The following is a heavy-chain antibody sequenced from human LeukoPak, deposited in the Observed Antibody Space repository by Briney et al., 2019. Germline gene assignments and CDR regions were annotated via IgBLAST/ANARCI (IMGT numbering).Heavy chain of an antibody. D-gene: IGHD6-19*01. CDR1: GFTFSSYV. J-gene: IGHJ4*02. V-gene: IGHV3-23*01. CDR2: MSGSGGST. Sequence: GGSLRLSCAASGFTFSSYVVSWVRQAPGKGLEGVSAMSGSGGSTYYADSVKGRFTISRDNSKNTLYLQMNSLRGEDTAVYYCAKGRGQWLAAINYWGQGTLVTVSS. CDR3: AKGRGQWLAAINY.